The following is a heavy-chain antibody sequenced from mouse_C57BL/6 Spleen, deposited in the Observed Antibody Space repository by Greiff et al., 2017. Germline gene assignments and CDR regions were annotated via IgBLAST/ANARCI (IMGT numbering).Heavy chain of an antibody. J-gene: IGHJ2*01. CDR2: IDPSDSET. Sequence: QVQLQQPGAELVRPGSSVKLSCKASGYTFTSYWMHWVKQRPIQGLEWIGNIDPSDSETHYNQKFKDKATLTVDKSSSTAYMQLSSLTSEDSAVYYCAIWGLYSNYLDYWGQGTTLTVSS. CDR3: AIWGLYSNYLDY. V-gene: IGHV1-52*01. CDR1: GYTFTSYW. D-gene: IGHD2-5*01.